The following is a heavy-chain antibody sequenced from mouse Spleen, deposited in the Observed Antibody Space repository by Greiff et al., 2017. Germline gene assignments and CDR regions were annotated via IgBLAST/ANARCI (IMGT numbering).Heavy chain of an antibody. J-gene: IGHJ1*01. Sequence: EVQLVESGGGLVKPGGSLKLSCAASGFTFSSYAMSWVRQTPEKRLEWVATISSGGSYTYYPDSVKGRFTISRDNAKNTLYLQMSSLRSEDTAMYYCARHQVYYGSSPAKWYFDVWGAGTTVTVSS. V-gene: IGHV5-9-3*01. CDR2: ISSGGSYT. D-gene: IGHD1-1*01. CDR3: ARHQVYYGSSPAKWYFDV. CDR1: GFTFSSYA.